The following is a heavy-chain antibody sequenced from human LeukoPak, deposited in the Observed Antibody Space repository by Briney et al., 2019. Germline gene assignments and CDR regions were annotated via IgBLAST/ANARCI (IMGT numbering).Heavy chain of an antibody. CDR2: IYTSGST. D-gene: IGHD6-6*01. CDR1: GGPISSYY. Sequence: SETLSLTCTVSGGPISSYYWSWIRQPPAKGLEWIGYIYTSGSTNYNPALKSRVTISVDTSKNQFSLKLSSVTAGDTAVYYCAGHEYSSSSLDYWGQGTLVTVSS. V-gene: IGHV4-4*09. J-gene: IGHJ4*02. CDR3: AGHEYSSSSLDY.